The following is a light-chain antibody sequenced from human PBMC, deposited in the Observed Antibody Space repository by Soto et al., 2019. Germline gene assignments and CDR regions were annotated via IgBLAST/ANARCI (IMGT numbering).Light chain of an antibody. CDR1: QSVLYSSSNKNY. Sequence: DIEMTQSPDSLAVSLGERATINCKSSQSVLYSSSNKNYLAWYQQKPGQPPKLLIYWASTRESGVPDRFSGSESGTDFTLTISSLQAEDVAVYYCQQYYSTPPVTFGQGTKLEIK. V-gene: IGKV4-1*01. CDR3: QQYYSTPPVT. CDR2: WAS. J-gene: IGKJ2*01.